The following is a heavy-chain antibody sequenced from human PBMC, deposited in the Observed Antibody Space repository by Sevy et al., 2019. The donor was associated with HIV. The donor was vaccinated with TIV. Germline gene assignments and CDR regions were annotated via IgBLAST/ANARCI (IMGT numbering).Heavy chain of an antibody. CDR1: GYTLTQLS. CDR2: FDPEEGER. D-gene: IGHD3-22*01. V-gene: IGHV1-24*01. CDR3: ATTKDYYDSSGSPYDY. Sequence: ASVKVSCKDSGYTLTQLSMHWVRQAPGKGLEWMGSFDPEEGERLYAQNFQGRVTMTEDTSTDTAYMALCSLRSEDTAIYYCATTKDYYDSSGSPYDYWGQGTLVTVSS. J-gene: IGHJ4*02.